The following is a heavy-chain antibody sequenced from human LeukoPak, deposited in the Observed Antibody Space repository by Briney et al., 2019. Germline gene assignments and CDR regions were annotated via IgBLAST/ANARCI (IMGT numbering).Heavy chain of an antibody. Sequence: GRSLRLSCAATGFTFKDYGMHWVRQPPGEGLEWVAGISWSGGSAEYADSVKGRFTISRDNAKNSLYLQLNSLRPEDTALYYCAKHMTATNTFIFYGLDVWGHGTMVTVSS. CDR1: GFTFKDYG. J-gene: IGHJ6*02. V-gene: IGHV3-9*01. CDR3: AKHMTATNTFIFYGLDV. D-gene: IGHD2-8*01. CDR2: ISWSGGSA.